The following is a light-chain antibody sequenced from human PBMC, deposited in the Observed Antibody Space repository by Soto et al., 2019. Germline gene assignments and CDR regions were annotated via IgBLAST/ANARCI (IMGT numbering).Light chain of an antibody. CDR1: SRDVGGYDY. J-gene: IGLJ1*01. CDR3: CSYGGSFPYV. CDR2: DVT. Sequence: QSVLTQPPTVSGSLGQSVTISCTGTSRDVGGYDYVSWYQQRPGKAPKLLIYDVTKRPSGVPDRFSGSKSGNTASLTISGLQAEDEADFYCCSYGGSFPYVFGTGTKSPS. V-gene: IGLV2-11*01.